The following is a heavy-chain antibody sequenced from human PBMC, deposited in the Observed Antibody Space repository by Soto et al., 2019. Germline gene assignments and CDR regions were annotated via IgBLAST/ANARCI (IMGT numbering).Heavy chain of an antibody. Sequence: GGSLRLSCAASGFTFSSYGMHWVRQAPGKGLEWVAVISYDGSNKYYADSVKGRFTISRDNSKNTLYLQMNSLRAEDTAVYYCAKVIITSWPDYYYAMDVWGQGTTVTVSS. J-gene: IGHJ6*02. CDR3: AKVIITSWPDYYYAMDV. CDR2: ISYDGSNK. V-gene: IGHV3-30*18. CDR1: GFTFSSYG. D-gene: IGHD2-2*01.